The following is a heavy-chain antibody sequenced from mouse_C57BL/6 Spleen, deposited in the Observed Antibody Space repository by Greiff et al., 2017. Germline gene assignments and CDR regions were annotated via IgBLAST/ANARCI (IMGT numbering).Heavy chain of an antibody. Sequence: EVQLQQSGAELVRPGASVKLSCTASGFNIKDDYMHWVKQRPEQGLEWIGWIDPEDGDTEYASKFQGQATITADTPSNTAYLQLSSLTSEDTAVYYCTTKRFAYWGQGTLVTVSA. CDR3: TTKRFAY. CDR2: IDPEDGDT. V-gene: IGHV14-4*01. CDR1: GFNIKDDY. J-gene: IGHJ3*01.